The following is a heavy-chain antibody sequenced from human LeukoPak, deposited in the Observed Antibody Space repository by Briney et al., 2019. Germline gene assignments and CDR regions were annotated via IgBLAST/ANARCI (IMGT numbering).Heavy chain of an antibody. Sequence: PGGSLRLSCAASRFTFSSYWMSWVRQAPGKGLEWVANIKQDGSEKYYVDSVKGRFTISRDNAKNSLYLQMNSLRAEDTAVYYCARGYCSGGSCYREYFQHWGQGTLVTVSS. CDR2: IKQDGSEK. CDR1: RFTFSSYW. CDR3: ARGYCSGGSCYREYFQH. D-gene: IGHD2-15*01. J-gene: IGHJ1*01. V-gene: IGHV3-7*01.